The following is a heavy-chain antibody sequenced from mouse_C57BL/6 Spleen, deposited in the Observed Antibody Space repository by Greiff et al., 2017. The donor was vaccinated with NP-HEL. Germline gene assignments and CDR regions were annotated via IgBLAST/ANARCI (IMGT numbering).Heavy chain of an antibody. CDR2: INPGSGGT. CDR1: GYAFTNYL. J-gene: IGHJ4*01. CDR3: ARSYYGSGGAMDY. Sequence: QVQLQQSGAELVRPGTSVKVFCKASGYAFTNYLIEWVKQRPGQGLEWIGVINPGSGGTNYNEKFKGKATLTADKSSSTAYMQLSSLTSEDSAVYFCARSYYGSGGAMDYWGQGTSVTVSS. V-gene: IGHV1-54*01. D-gene: IGHD1-1*01.